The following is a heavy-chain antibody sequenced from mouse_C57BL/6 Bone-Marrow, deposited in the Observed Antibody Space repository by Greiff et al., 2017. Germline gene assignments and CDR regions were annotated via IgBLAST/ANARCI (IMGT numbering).Heavy chain of an antibody. CDR2: IYWDDDK. J-gene: IGHJ1*03. CDR1: GFSLSTSGMG. CDR3: ARRADDYGYFDV. Sequence: QVTLKESGPGILQSSQTLSLTCSFSGFSLSTSGMGVSWIRQPSGKGLEWLAHIYWDDDKRSNPSLKSRLTISKDTSRNQVFLKITSVDTADTATYYCARRADDYGYFDVWGTGTTVTVSA. V-gene: IGHV8-12*01. D-gene: IGHD2-4*01.